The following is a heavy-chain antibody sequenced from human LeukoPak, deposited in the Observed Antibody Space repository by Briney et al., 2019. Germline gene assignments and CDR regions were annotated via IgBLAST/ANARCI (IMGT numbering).Heavy chain of an antibody. CDR3: ARGATTVTKGNWFDP. J-gene: IGHJ5*02. D-gene: IGHD4-17*01. V-gene: IGHV4-34*01. Sequence: SETLSLTCAVYGGSFSGYYWSWIRQPPGKGLEWIGEINHSGSTNYNPSLKSRVTISVDTSKNQFSLKLSSVTAADTAVYYYARGATTVTKGNWFDPWGQGTLVTVSS. CDR2: INHSGST. CDR1: GGSFSGYY.